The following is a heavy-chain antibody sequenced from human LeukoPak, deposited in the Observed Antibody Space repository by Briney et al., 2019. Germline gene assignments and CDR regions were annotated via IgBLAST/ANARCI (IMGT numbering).Heavy chain of an antibody. J-gene: IGHJ4*02. CDR3: AYGDYANHFDY. CDR2: ISAYNGNT. V-gene: IGHV1-18*01. CDR1: GHTFTNYG. D-gene: IGHD4-17*01. Sequence: ASVKVSCKASGHTFTNYGITWVRQAPGQGLEWMGWISAYNGNTNYAQKFQGRVTMTTDTSTSTAYMELRSLRSDDTAVYYCAYGDYANHFDYWGQGTLVTVSS.